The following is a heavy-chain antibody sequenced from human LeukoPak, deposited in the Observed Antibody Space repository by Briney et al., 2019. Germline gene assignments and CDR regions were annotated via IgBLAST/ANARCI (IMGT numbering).Heavy chain of an antibody. Sequence: SETLSLTCTVSGGSISSSSYYWGWIRQPPGKGLEWIGSIYYSGSTYYNPSLKSRVTISVDTSKNQFSLKLSSVTAADTAVYYCARSDYGDYVDYWGQGTLVTVSS. CDR2: IYYSGST. V-gene: IGHV4-39*07. CDR1: GGSISSSSYY. J-gene: IGHJ4*02. D-gene: IGHD4-17*01. CDR3: ARSDYGDYVDY.